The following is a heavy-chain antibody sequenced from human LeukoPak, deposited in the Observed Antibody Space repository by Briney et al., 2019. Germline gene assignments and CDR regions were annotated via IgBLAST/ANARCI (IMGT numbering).Heavy chain of an antibody. CDR3: AKLKNIHYFDY. D-gene: IGHD2/OR15-2a*01. J-gene: IGHJ4*02. Sequence: GGSLRLSCAASGFTFSNYPMSWVRQAPGKGLEWVSAISGSGGSTYYADSVKGRFTISRDNSKNTLYLQMNSLRAEDTAVYYCAKLKNIHYFDYWGQGTLVTVSS. CDR1: GFTFSNYP. V-gene: IGHV3-23*01. CDR2: ISGSGGST.